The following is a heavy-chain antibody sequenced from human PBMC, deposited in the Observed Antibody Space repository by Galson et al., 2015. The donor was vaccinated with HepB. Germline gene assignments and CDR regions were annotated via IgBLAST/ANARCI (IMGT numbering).Heavy chain of an antibody. J-gene: IGHJ4*02. CDR2: IYSGGST. CDR1: GFTVSSNY. CDR3: ARERAGSSYSSGYSPQYYVDY. D-gene: IGHD3-22*01. Sequence: SLRLSCAASGFTVSSNYMSWVRQAPGKGLEWVSVIYSGGSTYYADSVKGRFTISRDNSTNTLYLQMNSLRADDTAVYYCARERAGSSYSSGYSPQYYVDYSDQASLVTASS. V-gene: IGHV3-53*01.